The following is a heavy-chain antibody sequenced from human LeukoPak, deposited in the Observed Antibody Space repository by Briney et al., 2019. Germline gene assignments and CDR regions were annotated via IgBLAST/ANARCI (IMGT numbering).Heavy chain of an antibody. CDR2: IYYSGST. D-gene: IGHD5-12*01. CDR3: ARGSTSVATIPGDY. V-gene: IGHV4-59*01. CDR1: GGSISRYY. J-gene: IGHJ4*02. Sequence: PSETLSLTCTVSGGSISRYYWSWIRQPPGKGLEWIRYIYYSGSTNYNPSLKSRVTISVDTSKNQFSLKLTSVTAANTAVYYCARGSTSVATIPGDYWGQGTLLTVSS.